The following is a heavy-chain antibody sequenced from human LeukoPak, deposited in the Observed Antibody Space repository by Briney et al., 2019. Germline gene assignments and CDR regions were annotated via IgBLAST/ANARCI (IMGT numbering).Heavy chain of an antibody. D-gene: IGHD3/OR15-3a*01. CDR1: GFTPSNYW. V-gene: IGHV3-7*01. J-gene: IGHJ3*02. Sequence: GSLRLSCAAPGFTPSNYWMSWVRQAPGKGLEWVANIKPDGSDKHYVDSVKGRFTISRDNPENSMYLQMTGLRAEDTALYYCARDMDIWGQGTMVTVSS. CDR3: ARDMDI. CDR2: IKPDGSDK.